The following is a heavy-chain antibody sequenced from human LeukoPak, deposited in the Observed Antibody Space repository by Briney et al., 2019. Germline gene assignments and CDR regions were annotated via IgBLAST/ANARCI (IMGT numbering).Heavy chain of an antibody. V-gene: IGHV1-2*02. Sequence: ASVKVSCKASGYTFSDYYMHWVRQAPGQGLEWMGWINPNSGGTNYAQKFQGRVTMTRDTSISTAYMELTRLRSDDPAVYYCARDSGPLDAFDIWGQGTMVTVSS. CDR2: INPNSGGT. D-gene: IGHD6-25*01. CDR3: ARDSGPLDAFDI. J-gene: IGHJ3*02. CDR1: GYTFSDYY.